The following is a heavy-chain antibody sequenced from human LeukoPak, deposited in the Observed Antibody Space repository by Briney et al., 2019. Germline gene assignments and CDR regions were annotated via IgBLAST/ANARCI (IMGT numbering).Heavy chain of an antibody. Sequence: PGGSLRLSCAASGFTFSSYSMNWVRQAPGKGLEWVSSISSSSSYIYYADSVKGRFTISRDNAKNSLYLQMNSLRAEDTAVYYCAKGSATIFGLDYWGQGTLVTVSS. D-gene: IGHD3-3*01. CDR1: GFTFSSYS. V-gene: IGHV3-21*01. CDR2: ISSSSSYI. CDR3: AKGSATIFGLDY. J-gene: IGHJ4*02.